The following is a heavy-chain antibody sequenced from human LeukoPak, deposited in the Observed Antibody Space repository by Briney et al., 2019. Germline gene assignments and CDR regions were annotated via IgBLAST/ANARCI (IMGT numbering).Heavy chain of an antibody. V-gene: IGHV3-7*03. CDR2: IKQDESEN. D-gene: IGHD1-26*01. CDR1: GFSFSNYW. J-gene: IGHJ4*02. Sequence: GGSLRLSCTASGFSFSNYWMSWVRQAPGKGLEWVASIKQDESENYYVDSVKGRFTTSRDNAKSSLYLQMNALRGEDTAVYYCARLVGDVTTWDCWGQGTLVTVSS. CDR3: ARLVGDVTTWDC.